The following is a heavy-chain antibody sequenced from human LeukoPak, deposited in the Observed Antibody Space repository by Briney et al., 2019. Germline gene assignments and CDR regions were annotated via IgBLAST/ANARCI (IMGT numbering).Heavy chain of an antibody. CDR2: IYSGGST. CDR1: GFTVSSNY. CDR3: ASDSSSFAETTS. D-gene: IGHD6-6*01. V-gene: IGHV3-53*01. J-gene: IGHJ5*02. Sequence: GGSLRLSCAASGFTVSSNYMSWVRQAPGKGLEWVSVIYSGGSTYYADSVKGRFTISRDNSKNTLYLQMNSLRAEDTAVYYCASDSSSFAETTSWGQGTLVTVSS.